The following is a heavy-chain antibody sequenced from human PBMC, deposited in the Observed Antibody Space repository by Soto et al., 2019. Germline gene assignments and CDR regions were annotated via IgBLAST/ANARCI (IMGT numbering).Heavy chain of an antibody. D-gene: IGHD2-2*01. CDR1: GGSISSTNW. CDR2: TLHSGPT. Sequence: SETLSLTCAVSGGSISSTNWWHWVRQPPGKGLEWIGETLHSGPTNYNPSLKTRVAISVDKSKNQFSLKLNSVTAADTAVYYCARVRQGCSSTSCYLDPWGQGTLVTVSS. V-gene: IGHV4-4*02. J-gene: IGHJ5*02. CDR3: ARVRQGCSSTSCYLDP.